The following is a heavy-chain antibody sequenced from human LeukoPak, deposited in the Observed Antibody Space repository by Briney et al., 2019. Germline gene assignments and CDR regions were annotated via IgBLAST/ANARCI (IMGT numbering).Heavy chain of an antibody. J-gene: IGHJ6*03. V-gene: IGHV1-8*03. Sequence: ASVKVSCKASGYTFTSYDINWVRQATGQGLEWMGWMNPNSGNTGYAQKFQGRVTITRNTSISTAYMELSSLRSEDTAVYYCARGWAAAAGTGLYYYYYMDVWGKGTTVTVSS. CDR2: MNPNSGNT. D-gene: IGHD6-13*01. CDR1: GYTFTSYD. CDR3: ARGWAAAAGTGLYYYYYMDV.